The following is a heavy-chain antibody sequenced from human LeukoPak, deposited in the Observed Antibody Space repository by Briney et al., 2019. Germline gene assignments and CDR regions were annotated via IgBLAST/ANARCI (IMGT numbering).Heavy chain of an antibody. CDR2: IYTSGST. J-gene: IGHJ6*03. CDR1: GYSISSGYY. D-gene: IGHD4-17*01. CDR3: AREGYDYGDYGRPNYYYYYMDV. V-gene: IGHV4-4*07. Sequence: SETLSLTCAVSGYSISSGYYWSWIRQPAGKGLEWIGRIYTSGSTNYNPSLKSRVTMSVDTSKNQFSLKLSSVTAADTAVYYCAREGYDYGDYGRPNYYYYYMDVWGKGTTVTVSS.